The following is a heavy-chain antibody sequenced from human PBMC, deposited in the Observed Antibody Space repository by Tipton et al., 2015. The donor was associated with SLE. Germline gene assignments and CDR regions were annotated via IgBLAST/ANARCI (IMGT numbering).Heavy chain of an antibody. D-gene: IGHD3-16*01. Sequence: SLRLSCAASGFSVSDIRMTWVRQAPGKGLEWVSVVDGGGGTDYADSVRGRFTTSRDNSQNTLYLQMNSLSADDTAVYHCARAGTWGNCDYWGQGTLVTVSS. J-gene: IGHJ4*02. CDR3: ARAGTWGNCDY. CDR1: GFSVSDIR. V-gene: IGHV3-66*02. CDR2: VDGGGGT.